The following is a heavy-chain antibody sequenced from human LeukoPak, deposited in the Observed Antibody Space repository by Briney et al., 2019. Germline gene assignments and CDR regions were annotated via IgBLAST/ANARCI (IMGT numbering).Heavy chain of an antibody. Sequence: GGYLSLSCAASGITFNTYAISWVRQAPTKGLEWVSTLSVVGGGSAYYAASVKGWFTISRDYSKNTLYPQMNSLRAEDTAVYYCATIQYQLPPARWPSIYWCQGTLVTVSS. V-gene: IGHV3-23*01. J-gene: IGHJ4*02. CDR1: GITFNTYA. CDR2: LSVVGGGSA. CDR3: ATIQYQLPPARWPSIY. D-gene: IGHD5-24*01.